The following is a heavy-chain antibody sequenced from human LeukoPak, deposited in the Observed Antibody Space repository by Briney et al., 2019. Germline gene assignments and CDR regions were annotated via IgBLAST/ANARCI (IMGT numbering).Heavy chain of an antibody. J-gene: IGHJ4*02. Sequence: ASVKVSCKASGYTFTSHGISWVRQAPGQGLEWMGWISAYNGNTNYAQKLQGRVTMTTDTSTSTAYMELRSLGSDDTAVYYCARTRPNKVPYYFDYWGQGTLVTVSS. CDR3: ARTRPNKVPYYFDY. CDR1: GYTFTSHG. V-gene: IGHV1-18*01. D-gene: IGHD1-1*01. CDR2: ISAYNGNT.